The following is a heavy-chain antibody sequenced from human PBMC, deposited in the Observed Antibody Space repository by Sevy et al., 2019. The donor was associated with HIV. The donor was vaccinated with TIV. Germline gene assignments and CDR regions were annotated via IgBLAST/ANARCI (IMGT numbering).Heavy chain of an antibody. CDR3: ARGSSSSWYYFDY. D-gene: IGHD6-13*01. J-gene: IGHJ4*02. CDR1: GFTFSSYG. V-gene: IGHV3-33*01. Sequence: GSLRLSCAASGFTFSSYGMHWVRQAPGKGLEWVAVIWYDGSNKYYADSVKGRFTISRDNSKNTLYLQMNSLRAEDTAVYYCARGSSSSWYYFDYWGQGTLVTVSS. CDR2: IWYDGSNK.